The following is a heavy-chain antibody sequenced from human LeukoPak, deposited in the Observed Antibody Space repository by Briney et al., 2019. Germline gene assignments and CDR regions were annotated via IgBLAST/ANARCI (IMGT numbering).Heavy chain of an antibody. D-gene: IGHD6-13*01. V-gene: IGHV4-34*01. Sequence: SETLSLTCAVYGGSFSGYYWSWIRQPPGKGLEWIGEINHSGSTNYNPSLKSRVTISVDTSKNQFSLKLSSVTAADTALYYCATLKAAAVYYYYMDVWGKGTTVTVSS. J-gene: IGHJ6*03. CDR2: INHSGST. CDR1: GGSFSGYY. CDR3: ATLKAAAVYYYYMDV.